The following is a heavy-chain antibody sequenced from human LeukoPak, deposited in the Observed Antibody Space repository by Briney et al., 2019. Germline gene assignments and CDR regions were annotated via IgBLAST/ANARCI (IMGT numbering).Heavy chain of an antibody. Sequence: PGRSLRLSCAASGFTFSSYGMHGVRQAPGKGLEWVAVIWYDGSNKYYADSVKGRFTISRDNSKNTLYLQMNSLRAEDTAVYYCASLGSGSYYFDYWGQGTLVTVSS. CDR1: GFTFSSYG. J-gene: IGHJ4*02. V-gene: IGHV3-33*01. CDR2: IWYDGSNK. CDR3: ASLGSGSYYFDY. D-gene: IGHD3-10*01.